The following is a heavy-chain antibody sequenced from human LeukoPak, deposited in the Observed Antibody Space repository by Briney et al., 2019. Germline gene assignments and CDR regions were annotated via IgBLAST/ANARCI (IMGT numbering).Heavy chain of an antibody. CDR1: GFTFSSYA. CDR2: ISGTGGST. D-gene: IGHD3-22*01. J-gene: IGHJ4*02. V-gene: IGHV3-23*01. Sequence: GRSLRLSCAASGFTFSSYAMSWVRQAPGKGLEWVSTISGTGGSTYYADSVKGRFTISRDNSKNTLYLQMNSLRAEDTAVYYCAKCPGSTGYSTFDYWGQGTLVTVSS. CDR3: AKCPGSTGYSTFDY.